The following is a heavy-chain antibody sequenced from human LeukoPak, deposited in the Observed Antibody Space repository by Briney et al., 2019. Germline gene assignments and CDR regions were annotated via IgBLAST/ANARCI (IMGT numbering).Heavy chain of an antibody. J-gene: IGHJ4*02. CDR1: GFTFDDYA. CDR2: ISWNSGSI. Sequence: GGSLRLSCAASGFTFDDYAMHWVRQAPGKGLEWVSGISWNSGSIGYADSVKGRFTISRDNSKNTLYLQMNSLRAEDTAVYYCAITVSGSFDYWGQGTLVTVSS. D-gene: IGHD1-26*01. V-gene: IGHV3-9*01. CDR3: AITVSGSFDY.